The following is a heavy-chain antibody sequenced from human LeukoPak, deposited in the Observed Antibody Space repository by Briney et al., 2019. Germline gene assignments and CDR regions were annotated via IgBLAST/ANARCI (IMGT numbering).Heavy chain of an antibody. J-gene: IGHJ5*02. CDR3: ARVLLNDNWFDP. V-gene: IGHV4-38-2*02. CDR1: GGSINGYY. CDR2: IYHSGST. Sequence: SETLSLTCTVSGGSINGYYWGWIRQPPGKGLEWIGSIYHSGSTYYNPSLKSRVTISVDTSKNQFSLKLSSVTAADTAVYYCARVLLNDNWFDPWGQGTLVTVSS. D-gene: IGHD3-10*01.